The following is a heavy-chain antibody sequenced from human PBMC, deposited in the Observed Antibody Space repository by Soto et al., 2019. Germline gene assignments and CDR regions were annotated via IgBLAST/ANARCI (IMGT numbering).Heavy chain of an antibody. CDR2: IKSKTDGGTT. CDR3: TTDPLLGEPQWLVVSY. Sequence: GGSLRLSCAASGFTFSNAWMNWVRQAPGKGLEWVGRIKSKTDGGTTDYAAPVKGRFTISRDDSKNTLYLQMNSLKTEDTAVYYCTTDPLLGEPQWLVVSYWGQGTLVTVSS. V-gene: IGHV3-15*07. J-gene: IGHJ4*02. CDR1: GFTFSNAW. D-gene: IGHD6-19*01.